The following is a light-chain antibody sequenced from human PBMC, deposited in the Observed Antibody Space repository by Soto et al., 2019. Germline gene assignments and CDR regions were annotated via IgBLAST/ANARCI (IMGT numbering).Light chain of an antibody. J-gene: IGLJ3*02. CDR1: NSNIGTNY. Sequence: QSVLTQPPSVSAAPGQTVTISCSGSNSNIGTNYVSWYQQLPGTAPKLLIYEDNKRPSGIPDRFSGSKSGTSSTLAITGLQTGDEAVYYCGTWDGSPNTVVFGGGTKVTVL. CDR3: GTWDGSPNTVV. V-gene: IGLV1-51*01. CDR2: EDN.